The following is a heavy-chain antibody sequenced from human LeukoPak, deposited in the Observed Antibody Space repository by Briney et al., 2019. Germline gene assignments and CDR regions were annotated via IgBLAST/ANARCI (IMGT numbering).Heavy chain of an antibody. CDR1: GYTSTSYA. J-gene: IGHJ3*02. Sequence: GASVKVSCKASGYTSTSYAMNWVRQAPGQRLEWMGWINAGNGNTKYSQKFQGRVTITRDTSASTAYMELSSLRSEDTAVYYCATISRGYSYGHDAFDIWGQGTMVTVSS. V-gene: IGHV1-3*01. CDR3: ATISRGYSYGHDAFDI. CDR2: INAGNGNT. D-gene: IGHD5-18*01.